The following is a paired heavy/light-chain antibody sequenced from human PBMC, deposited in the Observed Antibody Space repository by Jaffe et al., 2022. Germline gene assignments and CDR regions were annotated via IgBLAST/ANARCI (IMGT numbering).Light chain of an antibody. J-gene: IGKJ1*01. Sequence: EIVMTQSPATLSVSPGERATLSCRASQSVSSNLAWYQQKPGQAPRLLIYGASTRATGIPARFSGSGSGTEFTLTISSLQSEDFAVYYCQQYNNWPPSWTFGQGTKVEIK. CDR1: QSVSSN. V-gene: IGKV3-15*01. CDR3: QQYNNWPPSWT. CDR2: GAS.
Heavy chain of an antibody. CDR1: GGSISSYY. D-gene: IGHD4-4*01. CDR3: ASFWGDDYSNYFGPAGWFDP. V-gene: IGHV4-59*01. CDR2: IYYSGST. J-gene: IGHJ5*02. Sequence: QVQLQESGPGLVKPSETLSLTCTVSGGSISSYYWSWIRQPPGKGLEWIGYIYYSGSTNYNPSLKSRVTISVDTSKNQFSLKLSSVTAADTAVYYCASFWGDDYSNYFGPAGWFDPWGQGTLVTVSS.